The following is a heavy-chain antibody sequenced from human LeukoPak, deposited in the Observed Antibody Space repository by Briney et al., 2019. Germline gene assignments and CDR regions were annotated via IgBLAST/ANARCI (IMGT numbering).Heavy chain of an antibody. CDR3: AKGLYYYDSSGYLSDYFDY. J-gene: IGHJ4*02. CDR2: ISGSGGST. Sequence: GGSLRLSCAASGFTFSSYAMSWVRQAPGKGLEWVSAISGSGGSTYYADSVKGRFTISRDNSKNTLYLQMNSLRAEDTAVYYCAKGLYYYDSSGYLSDYFDYWGQGTLVTVSS. D-gene: IGHD3-22*01. V-gene: IGHV3-23*01. CDR1: GFTFSSYA.